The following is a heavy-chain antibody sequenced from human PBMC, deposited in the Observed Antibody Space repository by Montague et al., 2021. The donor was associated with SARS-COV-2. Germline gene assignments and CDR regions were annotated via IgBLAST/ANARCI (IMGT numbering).Heavy chain of an antibody. D-gene: IGHD3-3*01. CDR1: GVSISSSSYY. CDR3: ARHPFSITIFVGAVRYGVDV. V-gene: IGHV4-39*01. CDR2: IYYSGNT. Sequence: SETLSLTCTVSGVSISSSSYYWGLIRQPPGKGLEWIGNIYYSGNTYYPPSLKSRVTISVDTSKKQFSLMLSSVTAADTAVYYCARHPFSITIFVGAVRYGVDVWGQGTTVTVSS. J-gene: IGHJ6*02.